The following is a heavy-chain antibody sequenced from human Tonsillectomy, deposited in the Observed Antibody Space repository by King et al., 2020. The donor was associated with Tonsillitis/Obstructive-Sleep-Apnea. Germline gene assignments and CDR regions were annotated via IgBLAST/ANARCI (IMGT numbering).Heavy chain of an antibody. CDR3: VRKGQTTVTYDY. Sequence: VQLVESGGGLVQPGGSLRLSCSASGFTFSSYAMHWVRQAPGKGLEYVLAISSNGGSTYYADSVKGRFTISRDDSKNTLYLQMSSLRTEDTAVYYCVRKGQTTVTYDYWGQGTLVTVSS. D-gene: IGHD4-17*01. CDR1: GFTFSSYA. V-gene: IGHV3-64D*06. CDR2: ISSNGGST. J-gene: IGHJ4*02.